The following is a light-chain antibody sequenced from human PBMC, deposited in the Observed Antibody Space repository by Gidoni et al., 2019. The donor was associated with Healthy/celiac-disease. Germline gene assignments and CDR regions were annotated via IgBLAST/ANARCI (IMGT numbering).Light chain of an antibody. Sequence: IVLTQSPGTLPLSPGERATLSCRASQSVSSSYLAWYQQKPGQAPRLLIYGASSRATGIPDRVSGSGSGTDFTLTISRREPEDFAVYYCQQYGSSPFTFGPGTKVDIK. CDR1: QSVSSSY. J-gene: IGKJ3*01. CDR3: QQYGSSPFT. V-gene: IGKV3-20*01. CDR2: GAS.